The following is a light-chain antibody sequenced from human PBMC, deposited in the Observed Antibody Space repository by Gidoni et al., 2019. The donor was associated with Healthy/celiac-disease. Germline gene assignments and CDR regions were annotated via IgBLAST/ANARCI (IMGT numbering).Light chain of an antibody. V-gene: IGKV4-1*01. CDR3: QQYYSTPRT. CDR1: QSALYSSNNKNY. CDR2: GAS. Sequence: IVMTQSPASLAVSLGERATINCKSSQSALYSSNNKNYLAWYQQKPGQPPKLLIYGASTRESGVPDRFSGSGSGTDFTLTISSLQAEDVAVYYCQQYYSTPRTFGQGTKVEIK. J-gene: IGKJ1*01.